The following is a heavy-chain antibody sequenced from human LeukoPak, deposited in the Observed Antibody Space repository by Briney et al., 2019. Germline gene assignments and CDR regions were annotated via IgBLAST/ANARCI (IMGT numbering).Heavy chain of an antibody. CDR3: AKAVSSGYSYGSRGGYMDV. V-gene: IGHV3-23*01. CDR2: IRSNGEIT. D-gene: IGHD5-18*01. Sequence: GGSLRLSCVASGFIFSHHGMNWVRQTPGKGLEWVSGIRSNGEITYYIDSVKGRFTISRDNSKNTVYLQMDSLRAEDTALYYCAKAVSSGYSYGSRGGYMDVWGKGTTVTVSS. CDR1: GFIFSHHG. J-gene: IGHJ6*03.